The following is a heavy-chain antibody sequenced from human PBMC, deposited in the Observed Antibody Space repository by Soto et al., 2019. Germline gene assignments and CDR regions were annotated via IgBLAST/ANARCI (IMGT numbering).Heavy chain of an antibody. V-gene: IGHV3-7*01. CDR3: ASRPPSETYYGVFDY. Sequence: GGSLRLSCGVAGFNFDDYWVSWVRQDPGKGLEWVANIKQDGSEKNYVDSVKGRFTISRDNTKNSLYLQLNSLRAEDTAVYFCASRPPSETYYGVFDYWGQGTQVTVSS. D-gene: IGHD1-26*01. J-gene: IGHJ4*02. CDR2: IKQDGSEK. CDR1: GFNFDDYW.